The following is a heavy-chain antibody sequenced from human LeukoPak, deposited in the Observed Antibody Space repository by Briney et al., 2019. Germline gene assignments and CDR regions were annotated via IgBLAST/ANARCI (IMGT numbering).Heavy chain of an antibody. CDR3: ARVGVTIFGVVIIPGDY. Sequence: ASVKVSCKASGYTFTSYGISWVRQAPGQGLEWMGWISAYNGNTNYAQKLQGRVTMTTDTSTSTAYMELRCLRSDDTAVYYCARVGVTIFGVVIIPGDYWGQGTLVTVSS. D-gene: IGHD3-3*01. CDR2: ISAYNGNT. J-gene: IGHJ4*02. CDR1: GYTFTSYG. V-gene: IGHV1-18*01.